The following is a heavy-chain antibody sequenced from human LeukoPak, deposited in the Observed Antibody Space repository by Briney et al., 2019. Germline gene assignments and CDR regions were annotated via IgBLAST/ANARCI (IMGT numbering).Heavy chain of an antibody. CDR3: ARGRVTMVRGVFPFDY. D-gene: IGHD3-10*01. CDR1: GGSFSVYY. V-gene: IGHV4-34*01. CDR2: INHSGST. J-gene: IGHJ4*02. Sequence: SETLSLTCAVYGGSFSVYYWSWIRQPPGKGLEWIGEINHSGSTNYNPSLKSRVTISVDTSKNQFSLKLSSVTAADTAVYYCARGRVTMVRGVFPFDYWGQGTLVTVSS.